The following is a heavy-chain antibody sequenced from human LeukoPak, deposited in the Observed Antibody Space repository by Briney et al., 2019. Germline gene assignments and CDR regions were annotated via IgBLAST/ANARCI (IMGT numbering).Heavy chain of an antibody. CDR3: ATTADQLTPLGY. Sequence: SETLSLTCAVYGGSFSGYYWSWIRQPPGKGLEWIGEINHSGSTNYNPSLKSRVTISVDTSKNQFSLKLSSVTAADTAVYYCATTADQLTPLGYWGQGTLVTVSS. V-gene: IGHV4-34*01. CDR1: GGSFSGYY. D-gene: IGHD2-2*01. CDR2: INHSGST. J-gene: IGHJ4*02.